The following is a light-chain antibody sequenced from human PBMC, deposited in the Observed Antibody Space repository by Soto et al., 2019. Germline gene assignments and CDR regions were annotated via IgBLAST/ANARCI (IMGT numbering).Light chain of an antibody. CDR2: GAS. V-gene: IGKV3-20*01. CDR3: QQSGYSPIT. CDR1: QGVSSSF. Sequence: EIGWPQSPCTLSLSPGERSTLSCTSSQGVSSSFLSWYQQKRGQAPRLLMFGASSRATGIPDRFSGSGSGTDFTLTIYRLEPEDFTVYYCQQSGYSPITFCQGGLLEI. J-gene: IGKJ5*01.